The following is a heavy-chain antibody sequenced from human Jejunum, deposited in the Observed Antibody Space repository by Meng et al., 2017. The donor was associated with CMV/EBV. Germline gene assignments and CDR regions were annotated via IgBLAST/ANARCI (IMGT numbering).Heavy chain of an antibody. V-gene: IGHV3-7*01. D-gene: IGHD2/OR15-2a*01. CDR1: GFRFDNYW. J-gene: IGHJ4*02. CDR3: ARWGGEGSTSGLDS. Sequence: SGFRFDNYWMTWVRQAPEKGLEWVANIKEDGSGKNYVDSVKGQFTISRDNSNNLVHLQMSDLRAEDTSVYYCARWGGEGSTSGLDSWGQGTLVTVSS. CDR2: IKEDGSGK.